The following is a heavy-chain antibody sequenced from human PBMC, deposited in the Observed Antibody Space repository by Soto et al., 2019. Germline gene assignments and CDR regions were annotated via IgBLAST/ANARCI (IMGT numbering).Heavy chain of an antibody. D-gene: IGHD4-17*01. Sequence: QLQLQESGPGLVKPSETLSLTCTVSGGSISSSSYYWGWIRQPPGKGLEWIGSIYYSGSTYYNPPLKSRVSRSVATSKNQFSLKLSYGTAADTAVYYCARHYGDYLDYWGQGTLGTVSS. J-gene: IGHJ4*02. CDR2: IYYSGST. CDR3: ARHYGDYLDY. V-gene: IGHV4-39*01. CDR1: GGSISSSSYY.